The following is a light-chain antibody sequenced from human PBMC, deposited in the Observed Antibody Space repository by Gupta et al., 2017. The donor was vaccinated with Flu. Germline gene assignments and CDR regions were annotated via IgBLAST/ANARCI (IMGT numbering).Light chain of an antibody. V-gene: IGKV3-20*01. J-gene: IGKJ4*01. Sequence: ERATLSCRASQSVTSSYLAWYQQKPGQAPRLLIYGASSRTTGIPGRFSGSGSGTDFTLTISRLEPEDFAVYYCQQYGSSPLTFGGGTKVEIK. CDR1: QSVTSSY. CDR3: QQYGSSPLT. CDR2: GAS.